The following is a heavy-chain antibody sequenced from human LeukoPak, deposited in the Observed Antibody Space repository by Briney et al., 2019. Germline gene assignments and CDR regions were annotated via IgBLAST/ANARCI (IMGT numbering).Heavy chain of an antibody. CDR2: IDPGDSYA. CDR1: GYSFTRYW. CDR3: ARCTASSSNDY. Sequence: GESLKISCEGSGYSFTRYWITWVRQTPAKGLEWMGRIDPGDSYANYSPSFQGHVTISADKSISTAYLQWSSLKASDTGMYYCARCTASSSNDYWGQGTLVSVSS. J-gene: IGHJ4*02. V-gene: IGHV5-10-1*01. D-gene: IGHD6-19*01.